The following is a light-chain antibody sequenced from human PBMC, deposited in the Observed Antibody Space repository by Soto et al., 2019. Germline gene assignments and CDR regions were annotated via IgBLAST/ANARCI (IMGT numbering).Light chain of an antibody. Sequence: IVVAQAPGLLSLSPGGRATLPCRGSQSVTKHNLNWYQQKPGQAPRLLIYGASIRATGIPDRFSGSGSETDFTLTISRLEPEDFALYYCQQYGSSAPITFGQGTRLEIK. V-gene: IGKV3-20*01. CDR2: GAS. J-gene: IGKJ5*01. CDR1: QSVTKHN. CDR3: QQYGSSAPIT.